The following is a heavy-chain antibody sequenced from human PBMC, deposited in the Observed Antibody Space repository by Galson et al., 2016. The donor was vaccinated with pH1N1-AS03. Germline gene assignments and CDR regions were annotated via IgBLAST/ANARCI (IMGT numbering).Heavy chain of an antibody. CDR2: ISHSGST. J-gene: IGHJ3*02. D-gene: IGHD1-20*01. Sequence: ETLSLTCAVPGGSFSGYYWSWVRQPPGRGLEWIGEISHSGSTKYNPSLKSRVAISIHTSKNQFSLTVTSVTAADTAIYYCARGVDNFNVFVFEMWGRGTMVTVSS. CDR1: GGSFSGYY. V-gene: IGHV4-34*01. CDR3: ARGVDNFNVFVFEM.